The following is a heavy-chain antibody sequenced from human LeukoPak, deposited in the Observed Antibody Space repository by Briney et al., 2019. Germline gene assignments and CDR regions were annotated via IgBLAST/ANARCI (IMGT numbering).Heavy chain of an antibody. CDR2: VIPIFGTA. V-gene: IGHV1-69*06. CDR3: AGGGIAVDRFDY. J-gene: IGHJ4*02. D-gene: IGHD6-19*01. CDR1: GGTPRSYA. Sequence: GASVKGSSKAFGGTPRSYAISSVRQAPGQGLVWMGGVIPIFGTANYAQKFQGRVTITADKSTSTAYMELSSLRSEDTAVYYCAGGGIAVDRFDYWGQGTLVTVSS.